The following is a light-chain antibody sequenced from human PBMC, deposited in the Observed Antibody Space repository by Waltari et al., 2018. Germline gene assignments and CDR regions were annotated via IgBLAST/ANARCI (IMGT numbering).Light chain of an antibody. Sequence: QSALTQPASVSGSPGQSITISCTGTRSDLGGYHLASWYQQHPGRAPKPLVYEGSKRPSGVSSRFSGAKSGNTASLTISGLQAEDEANYYCCSFASPNTVIFGGGTKLTVL. CDR1: RSDLGGYHL. CDR2: EGS. V-gene: IGLV2-23*03. CDR3: CSFASPNTVI. J-gene: IGLJ2*01.